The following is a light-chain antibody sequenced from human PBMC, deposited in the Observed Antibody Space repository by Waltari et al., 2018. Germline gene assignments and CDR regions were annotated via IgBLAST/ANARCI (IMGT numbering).Light chain of an antibody. CDR3: SSYTSTNTVI. CDR1: RSDIGGYNY. Sequence: QSALTQPASVSGSPGPSITISCTGTRSDIGGYNYVPRYQQHPGKAPKLMIFDVPKRPSGVSDRFSGSKSGNTASLTISGLHPDDESDYYCSSYTSTNTVIFGGGTKVTVL. J-gene: IGLJ2*01. V-gene: IGLV2-14*03. CDR2: DVP.